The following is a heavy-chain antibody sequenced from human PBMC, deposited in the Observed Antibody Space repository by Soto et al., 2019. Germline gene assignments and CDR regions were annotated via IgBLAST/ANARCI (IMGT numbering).Heavy chain of an antibody. V-gene: IGHV1-18*01. J-gene: IGHJ4*02. Sequence: ASVKVSFKASGFSSSTYAFSWVRRAPGQGLEWMGLISADSGEPRYAQQFQGRVAMTTDTSTRTAYMELRGLASDDTAVYYCGVSAGLDFWGQGTRVTVSS. CDR3: GVSAGLDF. CDR2: ISADSGEP. D-gene: IGHD6-13*01. CDR1: GFSSSTYA.